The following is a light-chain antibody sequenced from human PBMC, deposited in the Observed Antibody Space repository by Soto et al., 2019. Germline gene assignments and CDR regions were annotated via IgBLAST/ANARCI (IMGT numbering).Light chain of an antibody. V-gene: IGKV1-39*01. CDR3: QQSYSTPRT. J-gene: IGKJ1*01. CDR2: AAS. Sequence: DIQITQSPYSLSASLGDSVTITCRASQNIRTYLNWYQQKPGKAPKLLIYAASSLQSGVPSRFSGSGSGTDFTLTISSLQPEDFATYYCQQSYSTPRTFGQGTKVDIK. CDR1: QNIRTY.